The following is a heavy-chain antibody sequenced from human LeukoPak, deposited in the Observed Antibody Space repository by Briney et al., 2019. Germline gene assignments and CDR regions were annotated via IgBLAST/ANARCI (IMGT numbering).Heavy chain of an antibody. CDR2: INPSGGST. CDR1: GYTFTSYY. D-gene: IGHD2-21*02. Sequence: ASVKVSFKASGYTFTSYYMHWVRQAPGQGLEWMGIINPSGGSTSYAQKFQGRVTMTRDTSTSTVYMELSSLRSEDTAVYYCARTAYCGGDCSTPFDYWGQGTLVTVSS. J-gene: IGHJ4*02. CDR3: ARTAYCGGDCSTPFDY. V-gene: IGHV1-46*01.